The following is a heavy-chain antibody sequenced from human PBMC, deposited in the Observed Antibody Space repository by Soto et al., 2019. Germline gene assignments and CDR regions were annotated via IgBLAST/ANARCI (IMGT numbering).Heavy chain of an antibody. V-gene: IGHV3-23*01. D-gene: IGHD2-15*01. CDR2: ISGSGGST. J-gene: IGHJ6*02. Sequence: GGSLRLSCAASGFTFSSYAMSWVRQAPGKGLEWVSAISGSGGSTYYADSVKGRFTISRDNSKNTLYLQMNSLRAEDTAVYYCAKEDCSGGSCRHPYYYYSMDVWGQGTTVTVSS. CDR3: AKEDCSGGSCRHPYYYYSMDV. CDR1: GFTFSSYA.